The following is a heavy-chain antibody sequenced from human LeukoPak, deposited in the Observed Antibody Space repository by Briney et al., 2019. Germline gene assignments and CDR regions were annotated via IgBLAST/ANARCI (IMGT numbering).Heavy chain of an antibody. CDR1: GFTFSSYE. D-gene: IGHD3-10*02. CDR2: ISSSGSTI. Sequence: GGSLRLSCAAFGFTFSSYEMNWVRQAPGKGLEWVSYISSSGSTIYYADSVKGRFTISRDNAKNSLYLQMNSPRAEDTAVYYCAELGINMIGGVWGKGTTVTISS. J-gene: IGHJ6*04. V-gene: IGHV3-48*03. CDR3: AELGINMIGGV.